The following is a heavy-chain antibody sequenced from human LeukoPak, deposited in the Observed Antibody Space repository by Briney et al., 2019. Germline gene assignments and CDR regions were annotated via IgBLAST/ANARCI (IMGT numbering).Heavy chain of an antibody. CDR3: ARGGYYGSGNDFRFDP. V-gene: IGHV4-4*02. CDR2: IYHSGST. Sequence: SGTLSLTCAVSGGSISSSNWWSWVRQPPGKGLEWIGEIYHSGSTNYNPPLKSRVTISVDTSKNQFSLKLSSVTAADTAVYYCARGGYYGSGNDFRFDPWGQGTLVTVSS. CDR1: GGSISSSNW. D-gene: IGHD3-10*01. J-gene: IGHJ5*02.